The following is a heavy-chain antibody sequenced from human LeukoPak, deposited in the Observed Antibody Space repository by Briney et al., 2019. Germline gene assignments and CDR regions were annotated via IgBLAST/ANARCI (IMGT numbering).Heavy chain of an antibody. CDR1: GGSFSGYY. D-gene: IGHD2-15*01. V-gene: IGHV4-34*01. J-gene: IGHJ4*02. Sequence: KPSENLSLTCAVYGGSFSGYYWSWIRQPPGKGLEWIGEINHSGSTNYNPSLKSRVTISVDTSKNQFSLKLSSVTAADTAVYYCARVVVVAAGHDYWGQGTLVTVSS. CDR3: ARVVVVAAGHDY. CDR2: INHSGST.